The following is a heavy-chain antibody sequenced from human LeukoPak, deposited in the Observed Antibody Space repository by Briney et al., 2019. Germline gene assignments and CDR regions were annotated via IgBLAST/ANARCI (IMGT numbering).Heavy chain of an antibody. Sequence: ASVKVSCKASGYTFTSYDINWVRQATGQGLEWMGWISAYNGNTNYAQKLQGRVTMTTDTSTSTAYMELRSLRSDDTAVYYCAREKLISGSGYVGPLDYWGQGTLVTVSS. D-gene: IGHD3-22*01. CDR2: ISAYNGNT. CDR3: AREKLISGSGYVGPLDY. J-gene: IGHJ4*02. V-gene: IGHV1-18*01. CDR1: GYTFTSYD.